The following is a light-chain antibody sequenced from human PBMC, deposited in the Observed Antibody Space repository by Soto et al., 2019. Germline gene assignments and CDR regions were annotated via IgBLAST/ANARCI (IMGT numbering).Light chain of an antibody. Sequence: DIVMTQSPLSLPVTPGEPASISCRSSQSLLHSNGYNYLDWYLQKPGQSPQLLIYLGSNRASGGPDRFSGSGSGTDFTLKISRVEAEDVGVYYCMQAIQTRFTCGPGTKVDIK. CDR2: LGS. J-gene: IGKJ3*01. CDR1: QSLLHSNGYNY. V-gene: IGKV2-28*01. CDR3: MQAIQTRFT.